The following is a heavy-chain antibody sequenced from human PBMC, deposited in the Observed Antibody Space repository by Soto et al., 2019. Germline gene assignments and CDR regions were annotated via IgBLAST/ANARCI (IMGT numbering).Heavy chain of an antibody. J-gene: IGHJ5*02. CDR1: GGSFSGCC. D-gene: IGHD1-7*01. V-gene: IGHV4-34*01. CDR3: AARAETVKLELVADP. CDR2: INHSGST. Sequence: SETLSLTCAVYGGSFSGCCWSWIRKPPGKGMEWIGEINHSGSTNYNPSIKSRVVISVDTSTNQFSLKLSSVTAADTAVYYCAARAETVKLELVADPWGQGTLVTVSS.